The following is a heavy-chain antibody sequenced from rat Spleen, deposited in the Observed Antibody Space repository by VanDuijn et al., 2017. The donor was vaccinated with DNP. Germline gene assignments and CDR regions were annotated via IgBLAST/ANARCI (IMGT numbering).Heavy chain of an antibody. Sequence: EVQFQESGPGLVKSSQSLSLTCSVTGYSITSNYWAWIRKFPGNKMEWMGYINYSGTTAYNPSLRSRISITRDTSKNQFFLQLNSVTTEDTATYYCARGLNYGGYIYSWYFDVWGPGTMVTVSS. CDR3: ARGLNYGGYIYSWYFDV. CDR2: INYSGTT. D-gene: IGHD1-11*01. V-gene: IGHV3-1*01. CDR1: GYSITSNY. J-gene: IGHJ1*01.